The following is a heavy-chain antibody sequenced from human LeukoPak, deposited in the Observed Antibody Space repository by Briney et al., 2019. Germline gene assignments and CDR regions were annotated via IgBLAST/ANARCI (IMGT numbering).Heavy chain of an antibody. CDR2: IYHSGST. J-gene: IGHJ4*02. CDR3: ARDFFKYGSGSFHDY. CDR1: GGSISSSNW. Sequence: SGTLSLTCAVSGGSISSSNWWSWVRQPPGKGLEWIGEIYHSGSTNYNPSLKSRVTISVDKSKNQVSLNLRSVTAADSAIYYCARDFFKYGSGSFHDYWGQGILVTVSS. V-gene: IGHV4-4*02. D-gene: IGHD3-10*01.